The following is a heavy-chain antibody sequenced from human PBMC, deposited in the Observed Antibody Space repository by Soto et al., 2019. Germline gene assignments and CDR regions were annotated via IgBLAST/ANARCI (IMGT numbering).Heavy chain of an antibody. CDR2: ISSSSSTI. CDR3: AREEGLLNWFDP. V-gene: IGHV3-48*01. CDR1: GFPFSSYS. D-gene: IGHD1-26*01. Sequence: EVQLVESGGGLVQPGGSLRRPCAASGFPFSSYSMNWVRQAPGKGLEWVSYISSSSSTIYYADSVKGRFTISRDNAKNSLYLQMNSLRAEDTAVYYCAREEGLLNWFDPWGQGTLVTVSS. J-gene: IGHJ5*02.